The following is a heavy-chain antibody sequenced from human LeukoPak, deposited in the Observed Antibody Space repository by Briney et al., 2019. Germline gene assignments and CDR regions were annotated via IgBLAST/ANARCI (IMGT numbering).Heavy chain of an antibody. V-gene: IGHV2-5*02. D-gene: IGHD2-15*01. CDR3: ARRSCSGGGCSIWFDS. Sequence: SGSTLANSTQTLTLTCTFSGFSLNANGVGVGWIRKSPGKALEWLALLLLDDSKRYSPSLRGSLTTAKDTSRNQVVLTMTNMDPGDTATYYCARRSCSGGGCSIWFDSWGQGTLVTASS. J-gene: IGHJ5*01. CDR2: LLLDDSK. CDR1: GFSLNANGVG.